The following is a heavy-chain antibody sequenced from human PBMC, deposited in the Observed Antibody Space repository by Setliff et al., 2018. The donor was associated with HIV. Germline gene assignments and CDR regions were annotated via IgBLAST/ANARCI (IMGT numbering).Heavy chain of an antibody. D-gene: IGHD1-26*01. CDR3: ARAAPRAGAAPLAYDY. V-gene: IGHV3-7*01. J-gene: IGHJ4*02. CDR2: INQDGGET. CDR1: GFTFSGYW. Sequence: GESLKISCAASGFTFSGYWMSWVRQAPGEGLEWVANINQDGGETYYKDSVKGRLAISRDNANNSLHLQMNSLRVEDTAIYYCARAAPRAGAAPLAYDYWGQGTLVTVSS.